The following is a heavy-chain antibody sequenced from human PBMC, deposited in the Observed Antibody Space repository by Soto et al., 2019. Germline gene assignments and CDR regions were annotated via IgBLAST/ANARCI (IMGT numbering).Heavy chain of an antibody. D-gene: IGHD3-3*01. CDR1: GGSISSGGYY. J-gene: IGHJ4*02. CDR2: IYYSGST. V-gene: IGHV4-31*03. CDR3: ARARHTIFGVVIDY. Sequence: SETLSLTCTVSGGSISSGGYYWSWIRQHPGKGLEWIGYIYYSGSTYYNPSLKSRVTISVDTSKNQFSLKLSSVTAADTAVYYCARARHTIFGVVIDYWGQGTLVTVSS.